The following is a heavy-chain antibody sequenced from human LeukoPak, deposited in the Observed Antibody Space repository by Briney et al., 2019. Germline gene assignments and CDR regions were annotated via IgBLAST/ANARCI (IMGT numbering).Heavy chain of an antibody. D-gene: IGHD3-10*01. CDR2: IYTSGNT. J-gene: IGHJ6*03. CDR1: GGSISSYY. Sequence: PSETLSLTCTVSGGSISSYYWSWIRQPAGKGLEWIGRIYTSGNTNYNPSLKSRVTMSVDTSKNQFSLKLSSVTAADTAVYYCASMVRGVIRPDYYYYMDVWGKGTTVTISS. CDR3: ASMVRGVIRPDYYYYMDV. V-gene: IGHV4-4*07.